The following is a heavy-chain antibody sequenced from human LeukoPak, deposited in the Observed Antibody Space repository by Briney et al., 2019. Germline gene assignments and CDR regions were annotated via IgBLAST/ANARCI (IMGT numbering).Heavy chain of an antibody. V-gene: IGHV6-1*01. Sequence: SQTPSLTCAISGDSVSSKNSAWTWIRQSPSRGLEWLGRTYYRSKWSKDYAVSMRSRITINPDTSKNQFSLQLNSVTPEDTAVYYCARDLNGDFSLDSWGQGTLVTVSS. CDR2: TYYRSKWSK. CDR3: ARDLNGDFSLDS. D-gene: IGHD4-17*01. J-gene: IGHJ4*02. CDR1: GDSVSSKNSA.